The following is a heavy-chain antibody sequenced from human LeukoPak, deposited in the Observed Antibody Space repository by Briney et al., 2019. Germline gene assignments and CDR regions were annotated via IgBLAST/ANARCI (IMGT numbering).Heavy chain of an antibody. CDR2: IRYDGSNK. CDR1: GFTFSNYG. CDR3: AKDESYYYGSGTNWFDP. Sequence: GSLRLSCAASGFTFSNYGMHWVRQAPGKGLEWVAFIRYDGSNKYYADSVKGRFTISRDNSKNTLYLQMNSLRAEDTAVYYCAKDESYYYGSGTNWFDPWGQGTLVTVSS. V-gene: IGHV3-30*02. D-gene: IGHD3-10*01. J-gene: IGHJ5*02.